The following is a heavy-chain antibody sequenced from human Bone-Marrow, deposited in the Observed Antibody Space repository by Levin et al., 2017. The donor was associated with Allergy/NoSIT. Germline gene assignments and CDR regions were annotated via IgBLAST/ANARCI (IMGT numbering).Heavy chain of an antibody. V-gene: IGHV4-31*03. D-gene: IGHD3-10*01. CDR1: GDSISSEGSF. Sequence: SETLSLTCTVSGDSISSEGSFWSWIRQHPGKGLEWIAYIYYNGDTYYNPSLKSRVTISVDTSKNQFSLKLSSVTAADTAVYYCARGTYYYPSGSFSPDNWFDPWGQGSLVTVSS. CDR2: IYYNGDT. J-gene: IGHJ5*02. CDR3: ARGTYYYPSGSFSPDNWFDP.